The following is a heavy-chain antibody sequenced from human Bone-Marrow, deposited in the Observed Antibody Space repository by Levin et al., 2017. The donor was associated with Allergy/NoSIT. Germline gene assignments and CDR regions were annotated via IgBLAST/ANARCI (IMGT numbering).Heavy chain of an antibody. CDR2: VHYSGTT. Sequence: GSLRLSCAVSGGSISTNSYNWGWIRQPPGKGLEWIGSVHYSGTTNYSPSLRSRATISVDPSTHHFSLRLKSVTAADTAIFYCVRQEDCSGGSCLWGYFDLWGRGTLVTVSS. D-gene: IGHD2-15*01. CDR1: GGSISTNSYN. V-gene: IGHV4-39*01. CDR3: VRQEDCSGGSCLWGYFDL. J-gene: IGHJ2*01.